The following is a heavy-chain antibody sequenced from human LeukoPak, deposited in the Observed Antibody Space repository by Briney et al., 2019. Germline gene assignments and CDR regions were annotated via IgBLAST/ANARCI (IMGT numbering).Heavy chain of an antibody. CDR2: FYESGST. D-gene: IGHD3-16*01. J-gene: IGHJ4*02. CDR3: VRGSTLRHYQY. CDR1: GGSISSSSYY. Sequence: SETLSLTCTVSGGSISSSSYYWDWIRQPPGKELEWVGNFYESGSTWYNPSLKSRVTVSVDTSKNQFSLKLSSVTAADTAVYYCVRGSTLRHYQYWGQGTLVTVSS. V-gene: IGHV4-39*01.